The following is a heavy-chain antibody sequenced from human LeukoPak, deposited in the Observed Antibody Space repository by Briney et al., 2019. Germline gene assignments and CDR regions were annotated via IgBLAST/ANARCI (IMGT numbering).Heavy chain of an antibody. V-gene: IGHV3-33*01. D-gene: IGHD5-18*01. CDR1: GLTFSNYG. J-gene: IGHJ6*02. Sequence: GGSLRLSCALSGLTFSNYGMHWVRQAPGEGLEWVAVIWHDGSNKYYADSVKGRFTISRDNSRNTLYLQVSSLRAEDTAVYYCARDPNQYSYGFLYGMDVWGQGTTVTVSS. CDR3: ARDPNQYSYGFLYGMDV. CDR2: IWHDGSNK.